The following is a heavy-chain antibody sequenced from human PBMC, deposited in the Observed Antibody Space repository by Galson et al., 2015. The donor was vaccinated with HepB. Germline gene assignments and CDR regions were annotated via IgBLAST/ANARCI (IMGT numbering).Heavy chain of an antibody. CDR3: AKVACSYTSTGYCWWFVY. Sequence: SLRLSCAASGFTFSNYTMNWVRQAPGKGLEWVSAISSGGSTYYADSVKGRFTISRDNSKNTLYLHMNSLRAEDTAVYYCAKVACSYTSTGYCWWFVYWGQGTLVTVSS. V-gene: IGHV3-23*01. CDR2: ISSGGST. J-gene: IGHJ4*02. D-gene: IGHD3-22*01. CDR1: GFTFSNYT.